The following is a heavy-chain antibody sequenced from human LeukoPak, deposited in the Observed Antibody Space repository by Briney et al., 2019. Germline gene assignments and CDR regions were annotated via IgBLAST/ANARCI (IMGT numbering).Heavy chain of an antibody. Sequence: GGSLRLSCAASGFTFSSYAVSWVRQAPGKGLEWVSGISGSGGSTHYADSVKDRFTISRDNSKNTLYLQMNSLRAEDTAVYYWAKETGGGVTSSPGGFDIWGQGTMVTVSS. J-gene: IGHJ3*02. D-gene: IGHD3-16*01. CDR3: AKETGGGVTSSPGGFDI. CDR2: ISGSGGST. V-gene: IGHV3-23*01. CDR1: GFTFSSYA.